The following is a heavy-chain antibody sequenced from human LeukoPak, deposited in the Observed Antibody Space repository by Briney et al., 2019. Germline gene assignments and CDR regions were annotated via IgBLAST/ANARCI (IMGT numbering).Heavy chain of an antibody. CDR2: MNPNNGNT. D-gene: IGHD1-14*01. CDR3: VRDAEGAGISVNFWFDP. V-gene: IGHV1-8*01. J-gene: IGHJ5*02. Sequence: ASVTVSCKASGFTFTRYDINWVRQASGQGLEWMGWMNPNNGNTGYAQKFQGRVTMTRDTYTSTAYMELRGLRPEDTAVYYCVRDAEGAGISVNFWFDPWGQGTLVTVSS. CDR1: GFTFTRYD.